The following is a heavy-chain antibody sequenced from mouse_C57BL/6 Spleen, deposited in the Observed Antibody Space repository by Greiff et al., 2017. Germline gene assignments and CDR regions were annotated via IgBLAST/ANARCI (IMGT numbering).Heavy chain of an antibody. D-gene: IGHD1-1*01. CDR3: ATAPHYYGSSHYYAMDY. Sequence: QVQLQQSGPELVKPGASVKISCKASGYAFSSSWMNWVKQRPGKGLEWIGRIYPGDGDTNYNGKFKGKATLTADKSSSTAYMQLSGLTSEDSAVXVCATAPHYYGSSHYYAMDYWGQGTSVTVSS. V-gene: IGHV1-82*01. CDR1: GYAFSSSW. CDR2: IYPGDGDT. J-gene: IGHJ4*01.